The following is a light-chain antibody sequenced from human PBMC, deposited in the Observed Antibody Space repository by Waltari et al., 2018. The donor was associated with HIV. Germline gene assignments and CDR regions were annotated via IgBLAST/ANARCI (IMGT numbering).Light chain of an antibody. V-gene: IGLV2-14*01. CDR2: EVS. CDR3: SSYTSSSTLV. J-gene: IGLJ3*02. CDR1: SSDVGGYHY. Sequence: QSALTQPASVSGSPGQSITIPCTGTSSDVGGYHYVSWYQQHPGKAPKLMIYEVSNRPSGVSNRFSGSKSGNTASLTISGLQAEDEADYYCSSYTSSSTLVFGGGTKLTVL.